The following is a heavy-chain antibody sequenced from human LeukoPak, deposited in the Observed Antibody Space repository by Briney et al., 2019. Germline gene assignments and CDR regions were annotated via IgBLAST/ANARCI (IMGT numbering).Heavy chain of an antibody. Sequence: SGPTLVKPTQTLTLTCTFSGFSLSSRGVGVGWIRQPPGKALEWLALIYWDEDRRYSPSLKSRLTITNDTSKNQVVLTMTNMDPAVTATYYCPHSGAHYSGYDLDYWGQGTLVTVSS. V-gene: IGHV2-5*02. J-gene: IGHJ4*02. CDR1: GFSLSSRGVG. D-gene: IGHD5-12*01. CDR2: IYWDEDR. CDR3: PHSGAHYSGYDLDY.